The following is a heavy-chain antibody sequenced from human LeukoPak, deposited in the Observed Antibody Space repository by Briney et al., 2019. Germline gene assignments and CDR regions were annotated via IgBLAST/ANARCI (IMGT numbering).Heavy chain of an antibody. CDR2: IYYSGRI. CDR1: GGSISNYY. J-gene: IGHJ5*01. CDR3: ARHTGSIIWFDY. D-gene: IGHD3-3*02. Sequence: SETLSLTCTVSGGSISNYYWSWIRQPPGKGLEWIGYIYYSGRINYNPSLKSRVTISVDTSKNQFSLKLTSVTAADTAVYYCARHTGSIIWFDYWGQGALVTVSS. V-gene: IGHV4-59*08.